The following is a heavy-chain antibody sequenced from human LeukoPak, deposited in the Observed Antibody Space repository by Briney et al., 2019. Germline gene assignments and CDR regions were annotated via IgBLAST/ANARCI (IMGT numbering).Heavy chain of an antibody. CDR1: GGTFSSYA. CDR3: ARDGYSSGWLESADY. Sequence: SVKVSCKASGGTFSSYAISWVRQAPGQGLEWMGRIIPIFGTANYAQKFQGRVTITTDESTSTAYMELSSLRPEDTAVYYCARDGYSSGWLESADYWGQGTLVTVSS. J-gene: IGHJ4*02. CDR2: IIPIFGTA. D-gene: IGHD6-19*01. V-gene: IGHV1-69*05.